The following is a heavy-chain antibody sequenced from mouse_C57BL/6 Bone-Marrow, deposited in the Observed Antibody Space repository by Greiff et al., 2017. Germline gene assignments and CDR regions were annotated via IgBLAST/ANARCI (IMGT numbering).Heavy chain of an antibody. CDR2: IDPETGGT. CDR1: GYTFTDYE. V-gene: IGHV1-15*01. Sequence: QVHVKQSGAELVRPGASVTLSCKASGYTFTDYEMHWVKQTPVHGLEWIGAIDPETGGTAYNQKFKGKAILTADKSSSTAYMELRSLTSEDSAVYYWTRGYGSRGGFAYWGQGTLVTVSA. D-gene: IGHD1-1*01. CDR3: TRGYGSRGGFAY. J-gene: IGHJ3*01.